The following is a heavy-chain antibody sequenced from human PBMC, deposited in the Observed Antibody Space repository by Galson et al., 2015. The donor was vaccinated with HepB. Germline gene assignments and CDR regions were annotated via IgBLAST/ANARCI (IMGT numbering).Heavy chain of an antibody. CDR2: INPSGGST. V-gene: IGHV1-46*01. J-gene: IGHJ6*03. Sequence: SVKVSCKASGYTFTSYYMHWVRQAPGQGLEWMGIINPSGGSTSYAQKFQGRVTMTRDTSTSTVYMELSSLRSEDTAVYYCATPGRQLELPYYYYYMDVWGKGTTVTVSS. CDR1: GYTFTSYY. CDR3: ATPGRQLELPYYYYYMDV. D-gene: IGHD1-7*01.